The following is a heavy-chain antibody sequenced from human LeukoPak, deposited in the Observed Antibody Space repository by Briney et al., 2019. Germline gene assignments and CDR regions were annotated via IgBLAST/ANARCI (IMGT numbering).Heavy chain of an antibody. CDR1: GFTFSDYY. CDR2: ISSSGSTI. CDR3: ARDEGLYGGVPAVNTYYYMDV. V-gene: IGHV3-11*01. Sequence: PGGSLRLSCAASGFTFSDYYMSWIRQAPGKRLEWVSYISSSGSTIYYADSVKGRFTISRDNAKNSLYLQMNSLRAEDTAVYNCARDEGLYGGVPAVNTYYYMDVWGKGTTVTVSS. J-gene: IGHJ6*03. D-gene: IGHD2-2*01.